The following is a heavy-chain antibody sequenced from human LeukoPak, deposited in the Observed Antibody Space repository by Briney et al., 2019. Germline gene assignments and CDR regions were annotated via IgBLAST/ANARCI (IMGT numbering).Heavy chain of an antibody. V-gene: IGHV3-30*02. J-gene: IGHJ6*02. CDR2: IRYDGNNK. CDR3: AKEVAAAAYYYYYGMDV. CDR1: GFTFSSYG. Sequence: PGGSLRLSCAASGFTFSSYGIHWVRQAPGKGLEWVAFIRYDGNNKYYTDSVKGRFTISRDNSKNTLYLQMNSLRAEDTAVYYCAKEVAAAAYYYYYGMDVWGQGTTVTVSS. D-gene: IGHD6-13*01.